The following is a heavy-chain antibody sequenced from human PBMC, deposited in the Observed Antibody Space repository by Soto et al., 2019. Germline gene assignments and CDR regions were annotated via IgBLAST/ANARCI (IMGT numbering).Heavy chain of an antibody. CDR3: ARAPGGGATGYFQH. J-gene: IGHJ1*01. Sequence: QLQLQESGSGLVKPSQTLSLTCAVSGGSISSGGYSWSWIRQPPGKGLEWIGYLYHSGSTYYNPSLMSRVTISVDRSKNQFSLKLSSVTAADTAVYYCARAPGGGATGYFQHWGQGTLVTVSS. CDR1: GGSISSGGYS. D-gene: IGHD1-26*01. CDR2: LYHSGST. V-gene: IGHV4-30-2*01.